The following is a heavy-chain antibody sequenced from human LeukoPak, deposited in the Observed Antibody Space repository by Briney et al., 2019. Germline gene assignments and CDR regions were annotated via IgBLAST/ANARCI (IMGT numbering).Heavy chain of an antibody. D-gene: IGHD3-9*01. CDR1: GYTFTSYG. J-gene: IGHJ4*02. V-gene: IGHV1-18*01. Sequence: ASVKVSCKASGYTFTSYGISWVRQAPGQGLEWMGWISAYNGNTNYAQKLQGRVTMTTDASTSTAYMELRSLRSDDTAVYYCARVGAATYYDILTGYYWFDYWGQGTLVTVSS. CDR3: ARVGAATYYDILTGYYWFDY. CDR2: ISAYNGNT.